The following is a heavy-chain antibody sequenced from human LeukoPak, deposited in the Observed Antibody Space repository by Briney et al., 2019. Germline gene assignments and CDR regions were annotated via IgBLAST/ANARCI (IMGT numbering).Heavy chain of an antibody. Sequence: GGSLRLSCAASGFTFSGYAMSWVRQAPGKGLEWVSAISGSGGSTYYADSVKGRFTISRDTSKNTLYLQMNSLRAEDTAVYYCAKGKHFWSGYPVLNWFDPWGQGTLVTVSS. V-gene: IGHV3-23*01. CDR1: GFTFSGYA. CDR2: ISGSGGST. CDR3: AKGKHFWSGYPVLNWFDP. D-gene: IGHD3-3*02. J-gene: IGHJ5*02.